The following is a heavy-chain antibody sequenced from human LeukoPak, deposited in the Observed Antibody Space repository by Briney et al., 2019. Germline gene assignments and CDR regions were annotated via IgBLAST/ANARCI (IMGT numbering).Heavy chain of an antibody. J-gene: IGHJ4*02. CDR1: GYSFTSYW. V-gene: IGHV5-51*01. CDR2: IYPGDSDT. CDR3: ARPRPENGDSSGWYEVYYFDY. Sequence: MLGESLKISCKGSGYSFTSYWIAWVRQMPGKGLEWMGIIYPGDSDTRCSPSFQGQVTISADKSISTAYLQWSSLKASDTAMYYCARPRPENGDSSGWYEVYYFDYWGQGTLVTVSS. D-gene: IGHD6-19*01.